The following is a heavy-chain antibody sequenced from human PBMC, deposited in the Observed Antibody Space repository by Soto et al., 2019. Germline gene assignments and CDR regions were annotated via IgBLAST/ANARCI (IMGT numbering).Heavy chain of an antibody. CDR2: IKSKTDGGTT. D-gene: IGHD3-16*01. J-gene: IGHJ6*02. Sequence: GALRLSCXASGFTFSNAWMSWVRQAPGKGQEWVGRIKSKTDGGTTDYAAPVKGRFTISRDDSKNTLYLQMNGLKTEDTAVYYCTTDLAYYYYYGMDVWGQGTTVTVSS. CDR3: TTDLAYYYYYGMDV. V-gene: IGHV3-15*01. CDR1: GFTFSNAW.